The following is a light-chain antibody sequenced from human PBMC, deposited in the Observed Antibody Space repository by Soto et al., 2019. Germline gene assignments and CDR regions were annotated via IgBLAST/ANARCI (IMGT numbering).Light chain of an antibody. J-gene: IGKJ5*01. Sequence: EIVLTQSPGTLSLSPGERATLSCRASQGVSRSYFAWYQQKPGQAPRLLTHGASSRATGIPDRFSGSGSGTDFTLTISRLEPEDFAVYYCQQFSSSPITFGQGTRLEIK. V-gene: IGKV3-20*01. CDR2: GAS. CDR3: QQFSSSPIT. CDR1: QGVSRSY.